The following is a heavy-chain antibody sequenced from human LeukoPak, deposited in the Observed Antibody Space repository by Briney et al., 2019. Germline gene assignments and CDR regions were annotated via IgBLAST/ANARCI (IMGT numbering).Heavy chain of an antibody. Sequence: SETLSLTCTVSGGSISSYYWSWIRQPPGKGLEWIGYIYYSGSTDYSPSLKSRVTISVDTSKNQFSLKLSSVTAADTAVYYCARRTRGTYQFDYRGQGTLVTVSS. CDR3: ARRTRGTYQFDY. J-gene: IGHJ4*02. V-gene: IGHV4-59*01. CDR1: GGSISSYY. D-gene: IGHD1-7*01. CDR2: IYYSGST.